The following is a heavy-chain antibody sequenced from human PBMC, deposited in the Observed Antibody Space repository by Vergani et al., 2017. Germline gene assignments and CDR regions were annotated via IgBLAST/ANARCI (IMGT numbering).Heavy chain of an antibody. CDR2: IYHSGST. Sequence: QLQLQESGPGLVKPSETLSLTCTVSGGSISSSSYYWGWIRQPPGKGLEWIGSIYHSGSTNYNPSLKSRVTISVDKSKNQFSLKLSSVTAADTAVYYCARALKLRYSPFGDYYYYGMDVWGQGTTVTVSS. CDR3: ARALKLRYSPFGDYYYYGMDV. D-gene: IGHD3-9*01. CDR1: GGSISSSSYY. V-gene: IGHV4-39*07. J-gene: IGHJ6*02.